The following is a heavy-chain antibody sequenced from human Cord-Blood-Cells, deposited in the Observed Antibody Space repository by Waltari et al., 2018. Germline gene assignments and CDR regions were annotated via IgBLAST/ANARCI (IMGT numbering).Heavy chain of an antibody. CDR1: GYTFTGYY. CDR3: ACSSGSYYNWFDP. V-gene: IGHV1-2*04. Sequence: QVQLVQSGAEVKKPGASVKVSCKASGYTFTGYYMHWVRPAPGQGLEWMGWINPNSGGTNYAQKIQGWVTMTRDTSISTAYMELSRLRSDDTAVYYCACSSGSYYNWFDPWGQGTLVTVSS. J-gene: IGHJ5*02. CDR2: INPNSGGT. D-gene: IGHD3-10*01.